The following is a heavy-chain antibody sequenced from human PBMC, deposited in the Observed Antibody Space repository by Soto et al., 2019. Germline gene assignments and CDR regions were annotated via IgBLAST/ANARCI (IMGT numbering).Heavy chain of an antibody. CDR2: IYYRGGT. J-gene: IGHJ4*02. D-gene: IGHD3-22*01. Sequence: QVQLQESGPGLVKPSETLSLTCSVSGDSISSGTYYWSWIRQSPGKELEWIVYIYYRGGTNYIPSLKSRVTISLETSKNQFSLNLSSVTAADTAVYYCARDLRDSSAYALWGQGILVTVSS. CDR1: GDSISSGTYY. V-gene: IGHV4-61*01. CDR3: ARDLRDSSAYAL.